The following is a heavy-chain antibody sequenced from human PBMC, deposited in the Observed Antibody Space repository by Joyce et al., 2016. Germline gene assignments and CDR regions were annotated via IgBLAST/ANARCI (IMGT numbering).Heavy chain of an antibody. CDR3: ARGGTSSDHYFFYTLDV. CDR1: GGDFSNYT. CDR2: IIPVCGAA. V-gene: IGHV1-69*12. D-gene: IGHD1-14*01. Sequence: QVLLVQSGAAVKRPGSSLRVSCKSSGGDFSNYTVNWVRQAPGQRLEWMGGIIPVCGAAKYAEDFQGRVTLTADQSTRTAYLELSCRTSADTAVYYCARGGTSSDHYFFYTLDVWGPGTTVIVSS. J-gene: IGHJ6*02.